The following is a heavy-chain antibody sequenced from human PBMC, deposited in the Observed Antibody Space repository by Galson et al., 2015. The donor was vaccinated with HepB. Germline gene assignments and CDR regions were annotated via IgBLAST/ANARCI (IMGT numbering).Heavy chain of an antibody. CDR2: ILHDAHNR. CDR3: ARRAGASGGFSFDY. D-gene: IGHD3-16*01. CDR1: GFPFSNYA. V-gene: IGHV3-30*04. Sequence: SLRLSCAASGFPFSNYAMHWVRQTLGKGLEWMTVILHDAHNRYYADSMEGRFTVSRDNSKNTVYLQMHSLRPEDTAIYYCARRAGASGGFSFDYWGQGSLVTVSS. J-gene: IGHJ4*02.